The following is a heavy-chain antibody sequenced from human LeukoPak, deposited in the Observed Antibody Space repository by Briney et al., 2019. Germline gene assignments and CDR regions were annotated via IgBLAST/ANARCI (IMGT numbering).Heavy chain of an antibody. CDR2: IIPILDVA. CDR3: ARVGYRSGGTCYGRIDY. J-gene: IGHJ4*02. V-gene: IGHV1-69*04. CDR1: GGTFSDYA. D-gene: IGHD2-15*01. Sequence: ASVKVSCKSSGGTFSDYAFSWARQAPGQGLEWMGRIIPILDVANYAQNFQGRVTITADISTSTAYMELSSLRSEDTAVYYCARVGYRSGGTCYGRIDYWGQGTLVTVSS.